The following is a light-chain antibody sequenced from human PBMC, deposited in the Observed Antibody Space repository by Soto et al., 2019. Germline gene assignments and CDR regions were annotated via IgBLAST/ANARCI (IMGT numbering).Light chain of an antibody. CDR3: SAYAGSNNFV. Sequence: QSVLTQPPSASGSPGQSVTISCTGTSSDVGDNYVSWHQQHLGKAPKLIIYEVSQRPSGVPDRFSGSKSGNTASLTVSGLQTEDEAHYYCSAYAGSNNFVFGSGTKVTVL. CDR1: SSDVGDNY. J-gene: IGLJ1*01. V-gene: IGLV2-8*01. CDR2: EVS.